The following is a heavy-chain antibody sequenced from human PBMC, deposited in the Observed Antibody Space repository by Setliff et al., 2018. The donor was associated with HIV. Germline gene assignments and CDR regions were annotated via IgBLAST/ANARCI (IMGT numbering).Heavy chain of an antibody. J-gene: IGHJ3*02. CDR2: INYDRITT. V-gene: IGHV3-74*01. CDR3: AREGATTAGFDI. D-gene: IGHD6-19*01. Sequence: GGSLRLSCGASGFTFTNYWTHWIRQVPGKGLVWVSCINYDRITTNYADFVQGRFTISRDNAKNTVYLQMNSLRVDDTAIYYCAREGATTAGFDIWGRGTMVTVSS. CDR1: GFTFTNYW.